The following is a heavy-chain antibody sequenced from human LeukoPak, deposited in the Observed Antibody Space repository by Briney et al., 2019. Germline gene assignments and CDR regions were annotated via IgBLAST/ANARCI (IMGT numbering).Heavy chain of an antibody. D-gene: IGHD3-3*01. CDR3: TGNGYYSLEY. J-gene: IGHJ4*02. CDR1: GGSISSTNW. V-gene: IGHV4-4*02. Sequence: SSETLSLTCAVSGGSISSTNWWSWVRQPPGKGLEWIGEIYHSGSTNYNPSLKSRVIISVDKSKNQFSLKLSSVTAADTAVYYCTGNGYYSLEYWGQGTLVTVSS. CDR2: IYHSGST.